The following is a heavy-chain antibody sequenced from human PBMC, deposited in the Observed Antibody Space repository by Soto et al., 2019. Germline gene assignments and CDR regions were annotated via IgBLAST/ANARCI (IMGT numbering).Heavy chain of an antibody. CDR3: ARHTYYNGQPAPDY. Sequence: PGEFLKCCCKGSGYSFSRYWIGWVRQMPGKGLEWMAIIFPSDSDTRYSPSLEGQVTMSADKSISTAYLQWSRLKASDTAIYYCARHTYYNGQPAPDYWGQGTLVTVSS. V-gene: IGHV5-51*01. J-gene: IGHJ4*02. CDR1: GYSFSRYW. D-gene: IGHD3-10*01. CDR2: IFPSDSDT.